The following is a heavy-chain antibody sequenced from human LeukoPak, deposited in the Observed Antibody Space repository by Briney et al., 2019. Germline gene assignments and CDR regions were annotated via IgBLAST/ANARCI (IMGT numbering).Heavy chain of an antibody. CDR2: INHSGST. J-gene: IGHJ4*02. Sequence: SETLSLTCAVYGGSFSGYYWSWIRHPPGKGLEWIGEINHSGSTNYNPSLKSRVTISVDTSKNQFSLKLSSGTAAETAVYYCASHGYDYWGQGTLVTVSS. D-gene: IGHD5-18*01. V-gene: IGHV4-34*01. CDR1: GGSFSGYY. CDR3: ASHGYDY.